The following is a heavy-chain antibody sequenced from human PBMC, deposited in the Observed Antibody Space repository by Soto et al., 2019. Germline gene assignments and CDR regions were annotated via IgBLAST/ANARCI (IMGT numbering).Heavy chain of an antibody. V-gene: IGHV3-23*01. CDR2: ITGGGVNT. CDR3: ARDVGSYFDY. D-gene: IGHD1-26*01. Sequence: GGPLRLSCAASGFTFSNFAITWVRKAPGKGLESVSVITGGGVNTHYADSVKARFAISRDNSTNTMFLQVNSLRAEATAVYYCARDVGSYFDYWGQGTLVTAPQ. CDR1: GFTFSNFA. J-gene: IGHJ4*02.